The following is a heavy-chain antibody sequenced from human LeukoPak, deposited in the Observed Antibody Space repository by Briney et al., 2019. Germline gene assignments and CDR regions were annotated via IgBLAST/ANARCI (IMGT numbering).Heavy chain of an antibody. D-gene: IGHD2-15*01. CDR1: GYSFTSYW. CDR2: IYPGDSET. Sequence: GESLKISCKGSGYSFTSYWIGWVRQLPGKGLEWMGIIYPGDSETRYSPSFQGQVFISADKSISTAYLQWSSLKASDTAMYYCARQRPLGYCSGGSCPFDYWGQGTLVTVSS. CDR3: ARQRPLGYCSGGSCPFDY. J-gene: IGHJ4*02. V-gene: IGHV5-51*01.